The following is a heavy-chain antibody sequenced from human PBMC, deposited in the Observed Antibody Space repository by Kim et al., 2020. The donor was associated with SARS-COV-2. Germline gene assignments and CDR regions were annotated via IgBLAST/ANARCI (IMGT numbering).Heavy chain of an antibody. Sequence: SSYTSYAVSVKGRFTISRDNAKNSLYLQMNSLRAEDTAVYYCARDYGMDVWGQGTTVTVSS. V-gene: IGHV3-11*05. CDR3: ARDYGMDV. CDR2: SSYT. J-gene: IGHJ6*02.